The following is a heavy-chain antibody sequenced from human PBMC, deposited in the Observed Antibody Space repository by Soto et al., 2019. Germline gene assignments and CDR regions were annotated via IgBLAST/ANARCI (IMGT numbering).Heavy chain of an antibody. V-gene: IGHV1-18*01. D-gene: IGHD6-13*01. J-gene: IGHJ5*02. CDR1: GYTFTSYG. CDR3: ARYRIAAACTSWVDP. Sequence: QVQLVQSGAEVKKPGASVKVSCKASGYTFTSYGISWVRQAPGQGLEWMGWISAYNGNTNYAQKLQGRVNMTTDTSTSTADMELRSLRSDDTAVYYCARYRIAAACTSWVDPWGQGTLVTVSS. CDR2: ISAYNGNT.